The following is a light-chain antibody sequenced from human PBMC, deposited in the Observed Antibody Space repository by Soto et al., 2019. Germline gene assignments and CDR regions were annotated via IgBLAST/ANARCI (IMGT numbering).Light chain of an antibody. CDR2: DAS. J-gene: IGKJ1*01. CDR3: QQYNYWPRT. Sequence: EIVMTQSPATLSVSPGERATLSCRASQTVGSNLAWYQQRPGQAPRLLMYDASTRATGIPARFSGSGSGTEYTLTISSLQSEDFALYYCQQYNYWPRTFGPGTKVEIK. V-gene: IGKV3-15*01. CDR1: QTVGSN.